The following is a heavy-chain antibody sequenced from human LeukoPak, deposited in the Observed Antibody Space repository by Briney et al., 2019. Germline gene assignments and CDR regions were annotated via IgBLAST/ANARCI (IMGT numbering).Heavy chain of an antibody. CDR2: ISYDGSNK. J-gene: IGHJ4*02. V-gene: IGHV3-30*18. Sequence: GRSLRLSCAASGFTFSSYGMHWVRQAPGKGLEWVAVISYDGSNKYYADSVKGRFTISRDNYKNTLYQQMNSLRAEDTAVYYCAKVGQQLVLDYGGQGTLVPVSS. CDR3: AKVGQQLVLDY. CDR1: GFTFSSYG. D-gene: IGHD6-13*01.